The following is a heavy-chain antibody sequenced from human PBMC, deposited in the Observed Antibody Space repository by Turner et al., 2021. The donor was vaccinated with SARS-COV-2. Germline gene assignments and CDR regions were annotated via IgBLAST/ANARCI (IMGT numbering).Heavy chain of an antibody. V-gene: IGHV3-7*01. Sequence: EVQLVESGGGLVQPGGSLRISCAASGFTFRSHWMSWVRQAPGKGLEWVANIKQDGSEKYYVDSVKGRFTISRDNAKNALYLQMNSLRAEDTAVYYCARVEMATISFDYWGQGTLVTVSS. CDR3: ARVEMATISFDY. J-gene: IGHJ4*02. CDR1: GFTFRSHW. D-gene: IGHD5-12*01. CDR2: IKQDGSEK.